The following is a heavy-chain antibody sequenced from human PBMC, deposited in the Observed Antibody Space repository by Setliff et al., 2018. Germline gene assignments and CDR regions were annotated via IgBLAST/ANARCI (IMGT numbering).Heavy chain of an antibody. Sequence: ASVKVSCKASGYTFTTYGISWVRQAPGQGLEWMGWISSNNGNTNYAQRLQGRVTMTTDTSTSTAYMELRSLRSDDTAVYYCARDQGGDYYDSSGYTTPFDYWGQGTLVTVSS. V-gene: IGHV1-18*01. D-gene: IGHD3-22*01. CDR3: ARDQGGDYYDSSGYTTPFDY. CDR2: ISSNNGNT. CDR1: GYTFTTYG. J-gene: IGHJ4*02.